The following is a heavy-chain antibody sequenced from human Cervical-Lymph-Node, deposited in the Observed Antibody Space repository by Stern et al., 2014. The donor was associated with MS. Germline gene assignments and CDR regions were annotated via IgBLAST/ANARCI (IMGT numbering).Heavy chain of an antibody. Sequence: VQLVESGGGVVQPGGSLRLSCAASGFSFNSYALHWVRQAPGKGLEWVAVISYDGSNTFYADAMKGRFTISRDNSKNTLYLQMNSLRLEDTAVYFCARGSMIIVVNYFYYGMDVWGQGTTVTVYS. CDR3: ARGSMIIVVNYFYYGMDV. CDR1: GFSFNSYA. D-gene: IGHD3-22*01. CDR2: ISYDGSNT. V-gene: IGHV3-30*01. J-gene: IGHJ6*02.